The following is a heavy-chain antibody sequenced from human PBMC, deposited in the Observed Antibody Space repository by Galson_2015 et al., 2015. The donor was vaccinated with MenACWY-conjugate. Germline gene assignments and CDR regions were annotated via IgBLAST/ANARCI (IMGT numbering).Heavy chain of an antibody. CDR2: ISYDGSNK. CDR1: GLTFSNYG. CDR3: AKVAYSNSWSQPLDY. D-gene: IGHD2-15*01. V-gene: IGHV3-30*18. J-gene: IGHJ4*02. Sequence: SLRLSCAASGLTFSNYGMHWVRQAPGKGLEWEAVISYDGSNKYYVDSVKGRFTISRDNSKNTLYLQMNSLRPEDTAVYYCAKVAYSNSWSQPLDYWGQGTLVTVSS.